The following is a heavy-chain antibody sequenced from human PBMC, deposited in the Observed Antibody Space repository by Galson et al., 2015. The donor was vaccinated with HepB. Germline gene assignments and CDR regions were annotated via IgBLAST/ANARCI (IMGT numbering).Heavy chain of an antibody. CDR3: ARVRCSGGSCSYLLSYYYMDV. CDR1: GYTVSSNY. CDR2: IYSGGST. Sequence: SLRLSCAASGYTVSSNYMSWVRQAPGKGLEWVSVIYSGGSTYYADSVKGRFTISRDNSKNTLYLQMNSLRAEDTAVYYCARVRCSGGSCSYLLSYYYMDVWGKGTTVTVSS. V-gene: IGHV3-53*01. J-gene: IGHJ6*03. D-gene: IGHD2-15*01.